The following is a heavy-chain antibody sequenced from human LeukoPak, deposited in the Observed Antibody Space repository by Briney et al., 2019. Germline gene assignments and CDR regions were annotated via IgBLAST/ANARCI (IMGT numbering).Heavy chain of an antibody. D-gene: IGHD6-19*01. CDR1: GFTFSNYA. CDR2: ISGSGGST. CDR3: AKDDAARIAVAGTGFDY. J-gene: IGHJ4*02. Sequence: GGSPRHSCAASGFTFSNYAMSWVRQAPRKRLGWVSAISGSGGSTYYADSVKGRFTISRDNSKNTLYLQMNSLRAEDTAVYYCAKDDAARIAVAGTGFDYWDQGTLVTVSS. V-gene: IGHV3-23*01.